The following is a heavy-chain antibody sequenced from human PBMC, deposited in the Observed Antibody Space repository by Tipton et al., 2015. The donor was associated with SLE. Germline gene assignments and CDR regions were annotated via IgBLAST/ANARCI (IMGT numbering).Heavy chain of an antibody. Sequence: VQSGAEVMKPGASVKVSCKASGYTFTNFDISWVRQAPGQGLEWMGWISTKNGDTKYAERFQGRISLTTDTSTSTTYMALRSPTSDDTAIYYCARECSGTGCLDYWGQGTLVTVSS. J-gene: IGHJ4*02. V-gene: IGHV1-18*01. CDR2: ISTKNGDT. CDR1: GYTFTNFD. D-gene: IGHD2-2*01. CDR3: ARECSGTGCLDY.